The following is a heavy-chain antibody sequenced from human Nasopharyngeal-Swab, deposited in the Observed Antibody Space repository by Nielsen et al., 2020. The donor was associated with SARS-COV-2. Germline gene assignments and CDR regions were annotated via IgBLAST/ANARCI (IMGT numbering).Heavy chain of an antibody. J-gene: IGHJ4*02. D-gene: IGHD4-23*01. V-gene: IGHV3-74*01. CDR3: ARDLGGFGGY. CDR1: GFSFSTFW. CDR2: INTDGRRT. Sequence: GESLKISCAASGFSFSTFWMHWVRQVPGEGLVWASRINTDGRRTNYAESVKGRFTISRDSVKNMLYLQMNNLRPEDTAVYYCARDLGGFGGYWGQGTLATVSS.